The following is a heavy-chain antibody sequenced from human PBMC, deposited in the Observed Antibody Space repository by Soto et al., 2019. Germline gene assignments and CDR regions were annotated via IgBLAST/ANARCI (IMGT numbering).Heavy chain of an antibody. Sequence: PGGSLRLSCAASGFTFSNAWMNWVRQAPGKGLEWVGRIKSKTDGGTTDYAAPVKGRFTISRDDSKNTLYLQMNSLRAEDTAVYYCAGWLTHTYYYYGMDVWGQGTTVTVSS. CDR2: IKSKTDGGTT. CDR3: AGWLTHTYYYYGMDV. D-gene: IGHD5-12*01. V-gene: IGHV3-15*07. J-gene: IGHJ6*02. CDR1: GFTFSNAW.